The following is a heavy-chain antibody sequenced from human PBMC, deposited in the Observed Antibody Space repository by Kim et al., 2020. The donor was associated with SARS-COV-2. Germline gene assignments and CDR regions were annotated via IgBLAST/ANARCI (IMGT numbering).Heavy chain of an antibody. Sequence: GGSLRLSCVASGFTFSSYGMHWVRQAPGKGLEWVAVIWYDGSNKYYADSVKGRFTISRDNSKNTLYLQMNSLRAEDTAVYYCAKSLQKYYKRNGVWFDYWGQRTLVTVSS. CDR3: AKSLQKYYKRNGVWFDY. J-gene: IGHJ4*02. CDR1: GFTFSSYG. V-gene: IGHV3-33*06. CDR2: IWYDGSNK. D-gene: IGHD2-8*01.